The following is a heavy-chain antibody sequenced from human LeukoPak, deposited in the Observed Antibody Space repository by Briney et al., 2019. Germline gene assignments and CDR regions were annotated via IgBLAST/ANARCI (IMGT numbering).Heavy chain of an antibody. V-gene: IGHV1-2*02. CDR2: INPNSGST. CDR1: GYTFTGYY. D-gene: IGHD3-10*02. CDR3: ARVMFGVPFNY. J-gene: IGHJ4*02. Sequence: ASVKVSCKASGYTFTGYYMHWVRQAPGQGLEWMGWINPNSGSTNYAQKFQGRVTMTRDTSTSTVYMELSSLRSEDTAVYYCARVMFGVPFNYWGQETLSPSPQ.